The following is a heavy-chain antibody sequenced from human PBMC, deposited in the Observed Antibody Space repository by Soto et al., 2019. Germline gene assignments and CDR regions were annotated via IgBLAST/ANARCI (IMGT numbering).Heavy chain of an antibody. V-gene: IGHV4-39*01. D-gene: IGHD3-22*01. CDR3: ARRLYYDSSGLEGGGMDV. Sequence: SETLALTCTVSGGSISSGSYYGGWIRQPPGKGLEWIGSIYYSGSTYYNPSLKSRVTISVDTSKNQFSLKLSSVTAADTAVYYCARRLYYDSSGLEGGGMDVWGQGTTVT. J-gene: IGHJ6*02. CDR1: GGSISSGSYY. CDR2: IYYSGST.